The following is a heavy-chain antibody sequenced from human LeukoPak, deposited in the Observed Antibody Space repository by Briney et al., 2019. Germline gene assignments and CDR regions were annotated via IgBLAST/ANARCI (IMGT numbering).Heavy chain of an antibody. Sequence: PSETLSLTCAVYGGSFSGYYWSWIRQPPGKGLEWIGYIYYSGSTNYNPSLKSRVTISVDTSKNQFSLKLSSVTAADTAVYYCARDRRGYSGYQGRMDVWGKGTTVTVSS. CDR1: GGSFSGYY. CDR3: ARDRRGYSGYQGRMDV. D-gene: IGHD5-12*01. J-gene: IGHJ6*04. CDR2: IYYSGST. V-gene: IGHV4-59*01.